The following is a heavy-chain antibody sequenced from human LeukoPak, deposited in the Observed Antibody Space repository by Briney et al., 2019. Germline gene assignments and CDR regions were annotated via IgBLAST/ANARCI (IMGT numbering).Heavy chain of an antibody. CDR1: GYTFTGYY. V-gene: IGHV1-2*02. J-gene: IGHJ3*02. Sequence: ASVKVSCKASGYTFTGYYMHWVRQAPGQGLEWMGWINSNSGGTNYAQKFQGRVTMTRDTSISTAYMELSRLRSDDTAVYYCARATAFLLWFGELMGAFDIWGQGTMVTVSS. D-gene: IGHD3-10*01. CDR2: INSNSGGT. CDR3: ARATAFLLWFGELMGAFDI.